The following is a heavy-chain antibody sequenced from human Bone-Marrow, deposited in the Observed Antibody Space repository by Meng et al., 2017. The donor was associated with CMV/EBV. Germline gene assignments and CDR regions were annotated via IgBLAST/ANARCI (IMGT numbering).Heavy chain of an antibody. J-gene: IGHJ5*02. D-gene: IGHD6-19*01. Sequence: SETLSLTCTVSGYSISSGYYWGWIRQPPGKGLEWIGSIYHSGSTYYNPSLKSRVTISVDTSKNQFSLKLSSVTAADTAVYYCARSGEQWLVRVGVDPWGQGTLVTVSS. CDR3: ARSGEQWLVRVGVDP. CDR2: IYHSGST. V-gene: IGHV4-38-2*02. CDR1: GYSISSGYY.